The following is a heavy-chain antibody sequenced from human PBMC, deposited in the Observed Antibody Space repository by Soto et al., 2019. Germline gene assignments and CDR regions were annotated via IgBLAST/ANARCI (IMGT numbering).Heavy chain of an antibody. D-gene: IGHD6-13*01. CDR2: ISYDGSNK. CDR1: GFTFSSYA. Sequence: PGGSLRLSCAASGFTFSSYAMHWVRQAPGKGLEWVAVISYDGSNKYYADSVKGRFTISRDNSKNTLYLQMNSLRAEDTAVYYCASDTLAAAGCRMDVWGQGTTVTVSS. J-gene: IGHJ6*02. V-gene: IGHV3-30-3*01. CDR3: ASDTLAAAGCRMDV.